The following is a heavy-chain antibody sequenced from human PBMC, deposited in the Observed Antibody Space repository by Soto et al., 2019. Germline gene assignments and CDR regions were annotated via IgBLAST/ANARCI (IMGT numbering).Heavy chain of an antibody. V-gene: IGHV2-5*01. CDR1: GISLSTSGVG. CDR3: ARGLANLPAFAFDF. CDR2: VYWNDDK. Sequence: QITLKGSGPTLVKPTQTLTLTCTLSGISLSTSGVGLGWIRQTPGKALEWLSLVYWNDDKHYSPSLKRRLTNTKDTSKNQAILRMTNMDPVDTASYYGARGLANLPAFAFDFWGPGTVVTVSS. J-gene: IGHJ3*01.